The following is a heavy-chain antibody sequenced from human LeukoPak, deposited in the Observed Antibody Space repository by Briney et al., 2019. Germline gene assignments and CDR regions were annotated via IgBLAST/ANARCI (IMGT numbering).Heavy chain of an antibody. CDR2: IKQDGSEM. CDR3: ARVWWFGGTSYYFDY. Sequence: GGSLRLSCAASGFTFSSYWMSWVRQAPGKGLERVANIKQDGSEMYYMDSVKGRFTISRDNAKSSLYLQMNSLRAEDTAVYYCARVWWFGGTSYYFDYWGQGTLVTVSS. CDR1: GFTFSSYW. J-gene: IGHJ4*02. D-gene: IGHD3-10*01. V-gene: IGHV3-7*01.